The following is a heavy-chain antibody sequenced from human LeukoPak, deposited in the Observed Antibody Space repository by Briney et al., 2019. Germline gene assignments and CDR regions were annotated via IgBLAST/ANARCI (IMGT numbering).Heavy chain of an antibody. CDR1: GGSVSSTNW. CDR3: AREGGFYRPLDY. V-gene: IGHV4-4*02. D-gene: IGHD6-25*01. J-gene: IGHJ4*02. CDR2: VHLDGRT. Sequence: SETLSLTCGVSGGSVSSTNWWTWIRQPPGKGLEWIGEVHLDGRTNFNPSLKSRLTMSVDLSENHVSLKLTSVTAADTAVYYCAREGGFYRPLDYSGQVTLVIVSS.